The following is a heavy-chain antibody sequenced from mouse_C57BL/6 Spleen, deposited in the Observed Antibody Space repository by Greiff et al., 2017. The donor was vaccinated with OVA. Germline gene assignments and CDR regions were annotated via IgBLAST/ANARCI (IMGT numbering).Heavy chain of an antibody. J-gene: IGHJ1*03. CDR1: GFTFSDYG. CDR3: ARNHDGYFWYFDV. Sequence: EVQLVESGGGLVKPGGSLKLSCAASGFTFSDYGMHWVRQAPEKGLEWVAYISSGSSTIYYADTVKGRFTISRDNAKNTLFLQMTSLRSEDTAMYYCARNHDGYFWYFDVWGTGTTVTVSS. V-gene: IGHV5-17*01. CDR2: ISSGSSTI. D-gene: IGHD2-3*01.